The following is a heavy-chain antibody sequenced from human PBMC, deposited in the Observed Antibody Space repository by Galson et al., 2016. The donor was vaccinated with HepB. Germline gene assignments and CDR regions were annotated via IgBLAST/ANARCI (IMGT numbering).Heavy chain of an antibody. D-gene: IGHD1-26*01. CDR3: ARRSPLVAGTTTQWYFDV. CDR1: GGSISSSSSF. Sequence: SETLSLTCTVSGGSISSSSSFWGWIRQPPGKGLEWIGTIYYSGSTYYNPSLKSRVTMSVDTSKNQFSLKLSSVTAAETAVYYCARRSPLVAGTTTQWYFDVWGRGTLITVSS. CDR2: IYYSGST. V-gene: IGHV4-39*01. J-gene: IGHJ2*01.